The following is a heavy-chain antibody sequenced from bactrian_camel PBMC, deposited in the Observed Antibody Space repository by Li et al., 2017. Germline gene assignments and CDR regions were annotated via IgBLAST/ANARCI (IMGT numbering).Heavy chain of an antibody. V-gene: IGHV3-2*01. CDR3: AADAVNLQMARWYTY. CDR2: IYSDGTNT. CDR1: GSIQRTNC. J-gene: IGHJ4*01. Sequence: HVQLVESGGGLVQPGGSLRLSCAASGSIQRTNCMGWFRQAPGKGLEWVSSIYSDGTNTYYEDSVKGRFTISRDNAKNTLYLQMNNLKVEDTAEYYCAADAVNLQMARWYTYWGQGTQVTVS. D-gene: IGHD2*01.